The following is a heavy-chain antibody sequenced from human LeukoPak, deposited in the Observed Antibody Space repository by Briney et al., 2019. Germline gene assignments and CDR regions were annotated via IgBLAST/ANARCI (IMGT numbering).Heavy chain of an antibody. J-gene: IGHJ5*02. Sequence: GGSLRLSCAASGFTFSSYAMHWVRQAPGQRLEWMGWINAGNGNTKYSQKFQGRVTITRDTSASTAYMELSSLRSEDTAVYYCAGDRRIPLYGGFDPWGQGTLVTVSS. CDR1: GFTFSSYA. D-gene: IGHD2-15*01. CDR2: INAGNGNT. CDR3: AGDRRIPLYGGFDP. V-gene: IGHV1-3*01.